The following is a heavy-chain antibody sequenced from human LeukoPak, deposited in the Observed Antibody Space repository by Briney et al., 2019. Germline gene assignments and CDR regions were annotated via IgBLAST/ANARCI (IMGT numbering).Heavy chain of an antibody. D-gene: IGHD3-22*01. Sequence: PGGSLRLSCAASGFTFSSYGMHWVRQAPGKGLEWVAVIWYDGSNKYYAGSVKGRFTISRDNSKNTLYLQMNSLRAEDTAVCYCAKAPYYYDSSRYAFDIWGQGTMVTVSS. V-gene: IGHV3-33*06. CDR2: IWYDGSNK. CDR3: AKAPYYYDSSRYAFDI. CDR1: GFTFSSYG. J-gene: IGHJ3*02.